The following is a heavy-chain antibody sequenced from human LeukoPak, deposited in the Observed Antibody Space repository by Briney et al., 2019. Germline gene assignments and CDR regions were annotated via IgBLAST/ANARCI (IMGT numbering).Heavy chain of an antibody. Sequence: PGGSLRLSCAASGFTFSSYSMNWVRQAPGKGLEWVSYISSSSSTIYYADSVKGRFTISRDNAKNSLYLQMNSLRAEDTAVYYCARAGNYYDSSGYYIHWGQGTLVTVSS. CDR2: ISSSSSTI. D-gene: IGHD3-22*01. V-gene: IGHV3-48*01. J-gene: IGHJ4*02. CDR3: ARAGNYYDSSGYYIH. CDR1: GFTFSSYS.